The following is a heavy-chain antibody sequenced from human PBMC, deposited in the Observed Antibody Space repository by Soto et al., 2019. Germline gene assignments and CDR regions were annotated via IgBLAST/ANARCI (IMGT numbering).Heavy chain of an antibody. D-gene: IGHD2-15*01. CDR1: GFTFSSYA. V-gene: IGHV3-23*01. Sequence: EVQLLESGGGLVQPGGSLRLSCAASGFTFSSYAMSWLRQAPGKGLEWVSAISGSGGSTYYADSVKGRFTISRDNSKNTLYLQMNSLRAEDTAVYYCAKVGHVSEHCSGGSCYRLQYYFDYWGQGTLVTVSS. J-gene: IGHJ4*02. CDR3: AKVGHVSEHCSGGSCYRLQYYFDY. CDR2: ISGSGGST.